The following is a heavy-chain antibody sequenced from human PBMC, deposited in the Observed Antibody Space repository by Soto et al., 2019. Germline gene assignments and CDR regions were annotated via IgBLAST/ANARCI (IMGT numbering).Heavy chain of an antibody. CDR1: GFTFSSYA. J-gene: IGHJ3*02. CDR3: AKSGSGWYHAFDI. CDR2: ISGSGGST. D-gene: IGHD6-19*01. Sequence: PEGSLRLSCAASGFTFSSYAMSWVRQAPGKGLEWVSAISGSGGSTYYADSVKGRFTISRDNSKNTLYLQMNSLRAEDTAVYYCAKSGSGWYHAFDIWGQGTMVTVSS. V-gene: IGHV3-23*01.